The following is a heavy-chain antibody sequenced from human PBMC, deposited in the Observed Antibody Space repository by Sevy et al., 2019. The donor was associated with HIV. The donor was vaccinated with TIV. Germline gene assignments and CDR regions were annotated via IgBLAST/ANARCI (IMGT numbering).Heavy chain of an antibody. J-gene: IGHJ4*02. CDR3: ARDGGSSSWFAY. CDR2: IWYDGSNK. V-gene: IGHV3-33*01. Sequence: GGSLRLSCAASGFTFSSYGMHWVRQAPGKGLEWVAVIWYDGSNKYYADPVKGRFTISRDNSKNTLYLQMNSLRAEDTAVYYCARDGGSSSWFAYWGQGTLVTVSS. CDR1: GFTFSSYG. D-gene: IGHD6-13*01.